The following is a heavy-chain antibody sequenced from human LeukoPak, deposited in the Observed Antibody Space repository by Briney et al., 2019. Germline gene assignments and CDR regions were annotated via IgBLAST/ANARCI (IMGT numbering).Heavy chain of an antibody. V-gene: IGHV4-39*07. CDR3: ARGGYYGSGRRPLYYYYYYMDV. Sequence: SETLSLTCTVSRCSISSSIYYWGWIRQPPEKGLEWIVSIYYSWNTYYNTSLKSRVTISLDTSKNHFSLKLSSVTAADTAVYYCARGGYYGSGRRPLYYYYYYMDVWGKGTTVTISS. J-gene: IGHJ6*03. CDR2: IYYSWNT. D-gene: IGHD3-10*01. CDR1: RCSISSSIYY.